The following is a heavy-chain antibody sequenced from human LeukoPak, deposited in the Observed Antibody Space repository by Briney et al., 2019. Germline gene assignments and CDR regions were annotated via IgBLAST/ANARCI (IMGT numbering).Heavy chain of an antibody. D-gene: IGHD4-23*01. CDR3: AREKYDGKSWDS. CDR2: ISAYNGNT. Sequence: ASVKVSCKASGYTFTTYSITWVRQAPGQGLEWMGWISAYNGNTNYAQNLQGRVTVTTDTSTTTAYMELRSLRSDDTAVYYCAREKYDGKSWDSWGQGTLVTVSS. J-gene: IGHJ4*02. V-gene: IGHV1-18*01. CDR1: GYTFTTYS.